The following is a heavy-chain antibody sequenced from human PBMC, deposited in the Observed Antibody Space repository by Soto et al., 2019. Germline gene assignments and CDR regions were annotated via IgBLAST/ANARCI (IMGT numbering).Heavy chain of an antibody. CDR2: ITAYNDGT. CDR1: GYTFSRYC. J-gene: IGHJ6*02. V-gene: IGHV1-18*01. D-gene: IGHD3-10*01. Sequence: ASVSVSCKVAGYTFSRYCFTWVRQAPGQCLGWMGWITAYNDGTNYAQKFQGRVTMTTDTSTRTAYMELRSLRSDDTAVYYCERVMLRKFGSGTSNPYGFEVWGQGTTVNVS. CDR3: ERVMLRKFGSGTSNPYGFEV.